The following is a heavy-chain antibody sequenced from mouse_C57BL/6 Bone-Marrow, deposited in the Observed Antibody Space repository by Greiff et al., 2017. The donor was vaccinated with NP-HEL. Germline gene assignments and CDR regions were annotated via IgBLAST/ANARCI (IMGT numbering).Heavy chain of an antibody. CDR3: ARYWDLGDC. Sequence: VQLKQSGPVLVKPGASVKMSCKASGYTFTDYYMNWVKQSHGKSLEWIGVINPYNGGTSYNQKFKGKATLTVDKSSSTAYMELNSLTSEDSAVYYCARYWDLGDCWGQGTTLTVSS. CDR1: GYTFTDYY. V-gene: IGHV1-19*01. CDR2: INPYNGGT. D-gene: IGHD4-1*01. J-gene: IGHJ2*01.